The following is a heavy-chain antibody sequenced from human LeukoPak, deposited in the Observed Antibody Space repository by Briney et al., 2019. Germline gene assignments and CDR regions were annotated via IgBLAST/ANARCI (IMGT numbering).Heavy chain of an antibody. Sequence: SQTLSLACAISGDSVSSNRASWTWIRQSPSRGLEWLGRTYYRSKWYNDYAVSLKSRISINPDTSKNQFSLQLNSVTPEDTAVYYCSRSDGASDFDYWGQGTLVTVSS. V-gene: IGHV6-1*01. CDR1: GDSVSSNRAS. CDR3: SRSDGASDFDY. D-gene: IGHD5-24*01. J-gene: IGHJ4*02. CDR2: TYYRSKWYN.